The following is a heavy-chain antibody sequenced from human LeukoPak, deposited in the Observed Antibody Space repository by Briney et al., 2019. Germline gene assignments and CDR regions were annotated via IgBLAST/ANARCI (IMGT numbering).Heavy chain of an antibody. J-gene: IGHJ6*03. V-gene: IGHV4-39*01. CDR1: GGSISSSSYY. D-gene: IGHD4-17*01. CDR2: IYYSGST. CDR3: ARLSITVTTPHMDV. Sequence: PSETLSLTCTVSGGSISSSSYYWGWIRQPPGTGLEWIGSIYYSGSTYYNPSLKSRVTISVDTSKNQFSLKLSSVTAADTAVYYCARLSITVTTPHMDVWGKGTTVTISS.